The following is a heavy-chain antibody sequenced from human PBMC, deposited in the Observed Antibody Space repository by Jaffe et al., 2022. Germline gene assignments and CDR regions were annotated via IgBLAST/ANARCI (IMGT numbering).Heavy chain of an antibody. V-gene: IGHV2-70*20. CDR2: IDWDDDK. CDR3: ARAPEYYYDSSGYQGPIDAFDI. CDR1: GFSLSTSGMC. J-gene: IGHJ3*02. Sequence: QVTLRESGPALVKPTQTLTLTCTFSGFSLSTSGMCVSWVRQPPGKALEWLALIDWDDDKYYSTSLKTRLTISKDTSKNQVVLTMTNMDPVDTATYYCARAPEYYYDSSGYQGPIDAFDIWGQGTMVTVSS. D-gene: IGHD3-22*01.